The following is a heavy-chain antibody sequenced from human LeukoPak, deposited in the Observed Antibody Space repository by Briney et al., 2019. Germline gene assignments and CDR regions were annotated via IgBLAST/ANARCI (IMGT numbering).Heavy chain of an antibody. CDR2: IIPIFGTA. Sequence: SVKVSCKASGGTFSSYAISWVRQAPGQGLEWMGGIIPIFGTANYAQKFQGRVTITTDESTSTAYMELSSLRSEDTAVYCCARGTRKTDYYFDYWGQGTLVTVSS. D-gene: IGHD3-10*01. CDR3: ARGTRKTDYYFDY. CDR1: GGTFSSYA. J-gene: IGHJ4*02. V-gene: IGHV1-69*05.